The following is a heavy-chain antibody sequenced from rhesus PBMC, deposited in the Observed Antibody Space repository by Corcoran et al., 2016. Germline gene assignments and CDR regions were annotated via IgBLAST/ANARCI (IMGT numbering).Heavy chain of an antibody. CDR1: GGSISSGYD. J-gene: IGHJ4*01. D-gene: IGHD4-23*01. V-gene: IGHV4-76*01. CDR3: ATRGEYSHVFDY. CDR2: IYGSSGST. Sequence: QVQLQESGPGVVKPSETLSLTCAVSGGSISSGYDWSWLRQPPGKGLEWIGYIYGSSGSTNYNPSLKNRVTISKDASKHHFSLKLSSVTAADTAVYYCATRGEYSHVFDYWGQGVLVTVSS.